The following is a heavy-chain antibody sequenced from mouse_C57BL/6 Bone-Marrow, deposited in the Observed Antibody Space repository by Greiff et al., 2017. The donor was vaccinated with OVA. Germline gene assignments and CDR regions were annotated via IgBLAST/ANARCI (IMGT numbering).Heavy chain of an antibody. Sequence: QVQLQQPGAELVRPGTSVKLSCKASGYTFTSYWMHWVKQRPGQGLEWIGVIDPSDSYTNYNQKFKGKATLTVDTSSSTAYMQLSSLTSEDSAVYYCARNHGSSLWYFDVWGTGTTVTVSS. CDR3: ARNHGSSLWYFDV. CDR2: IDPSDSYT. CDR1: GYTFTSYW. D-gene: IGHD1-1*01. J-gene: IGHJ1*03. V-gene: IGHV1-59*01.